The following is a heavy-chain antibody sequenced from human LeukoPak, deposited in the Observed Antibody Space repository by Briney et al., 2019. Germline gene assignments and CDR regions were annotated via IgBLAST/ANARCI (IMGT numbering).Heavy chain of an antibody. D-gene: IGHD3-22*01. CDR2: ISSSGSTI. V-gene: IGHV3-11*04. J-gene: IGHJ4*02. CDR3: AKDYYESSGYPTY. CDR1: GFTFSSYA. Sequence: GGSLRLSCAASGFTFSSYAMSWIRQAPGKGLEWVSYISSSGSTIYYADSVKGRFTISRDNAKNTLYLQMNSLRAEDTAVYYCAKDYYESSGYPTYWGQGTLVTVSS.